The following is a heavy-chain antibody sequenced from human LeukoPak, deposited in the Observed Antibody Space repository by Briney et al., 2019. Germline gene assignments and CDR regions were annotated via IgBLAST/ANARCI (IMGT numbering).Heavy chain of an antibody. CDR1: GFTFSSYS. J-gene: IGHJ5*02. D-gene: IGHD2-2*01. Sequence: GGSLRLSCAASGFTFSSYSMNWVRQAPGKGLEWVSSISSSSSYIYYADSVKGRFTISRDNAKNSLYLQMNSLRAEDTAVYYCARDAAGIVVVPAANLEWFGPWGQGTLVTVSS. V-gene: IGHV3-21*01. CDR3: ARDAAGIVVVPAANLEWFGP. CDR2: ISSSSSYI.